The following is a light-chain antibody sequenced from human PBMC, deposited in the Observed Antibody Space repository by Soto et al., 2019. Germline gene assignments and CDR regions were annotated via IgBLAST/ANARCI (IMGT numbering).Light chain of an antibody. CDR2: DAS. CDR1: QSVGNN. CDR3: QQRSNWWT. Sequence: EILMTQSPGTLSVSPGERVTLSCRASQSVGNNLAWHQQKPGKAPRLLIYDASNRATGIPARLSGSGSGTDFTLTIRSLEPEDFAVYYCQQRSNWWTFGQGTKVDIK. J-gene: IGKJ1*01. V-gene: IGKV3-11*01.